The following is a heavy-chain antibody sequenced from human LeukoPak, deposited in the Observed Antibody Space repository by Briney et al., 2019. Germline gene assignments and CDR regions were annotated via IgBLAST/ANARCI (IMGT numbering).Heavy chain of an antibody. Sequence: SVKVSCKASGGTFSSYAISWVRQAPGQGLEWMGRIIPILGIANYAQKFQGRVTITADKSTSTAYMELSSLRSEDTAAYYCARNSCSSTSCYSHIVATSLEARGYYYYYYGMDVWGQGTTVTVSS. CDR2: IIPILGIA. CDR1: GGTFSSYA. D-gene: IGHD2-2*01. CDR3: ARNSCSSTSCYSHIVATSLEARGYYYYYYGMDV. V-gene: IGHV1-69*04. J-gene: IGHJ6*02.